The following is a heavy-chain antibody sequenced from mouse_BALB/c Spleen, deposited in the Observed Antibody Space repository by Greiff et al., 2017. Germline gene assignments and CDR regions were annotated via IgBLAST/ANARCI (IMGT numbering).Heavy chain of an antibody. CDR3: ARWGLGYYAMDY. J-gene: IGHJ4*01. Sequence: EVKLMESGGGLVQPGGSRKLSCAASGFTFSSFGMHWVRQAPEKGLEWVAYISSGSSTIYYADTVKGRFTISRDNPKNTLFLQMTSLRSEDTAMYYCARWGLGYYAMDYWGQGTSVTVSS. CDR1: GFTFSSFG. D-gene: IGHD3-1*01. V-gene: IGHV5-17*02. CDR2: ISSGSSTI.